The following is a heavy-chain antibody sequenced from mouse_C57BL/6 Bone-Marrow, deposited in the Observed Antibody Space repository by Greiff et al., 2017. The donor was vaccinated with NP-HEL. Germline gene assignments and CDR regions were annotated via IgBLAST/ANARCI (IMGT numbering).Heavy chain of an antibody. CDR3: ARQGTTVVDGAMDY. CDR1: GFTFSDYY. CDR2: ISNGGGST. V-gene: IGHV5-12*01. D-gene: IGHD1-1*01. J-gene: IGHJ4*01. Sequence: EVMLVESGGGLVQPGGSLKLSCAASGFTFSDYYVYWVRQTPEKRLEWVAYISNGGGSTYYPDTVKGRFTISRDNAKNTLYLQMSRLKSEDTAMYYCARQGTTVVDGAMDYWGQGTSVTVSS.